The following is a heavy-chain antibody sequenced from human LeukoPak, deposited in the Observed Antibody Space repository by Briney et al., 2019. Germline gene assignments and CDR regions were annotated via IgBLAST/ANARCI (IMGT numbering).Heavy chain of an antibody. CDR1: GDSISSYY. V-gene: IGHV4-4*08. D-gene: IGHD1-14*01. CDR3: ARGARKGVYAFDI. J-gene: IGHJ3*02. CDR2: ISSSGST. Sequence: ETLSLTCTVSGDSISSYYWSWIRQPPGKGLEWIGYISSSGSTDYNPSLKSRVTISVDTSKNQFSLNLSSVTAADTAVYFCARGARKGVYAFDIWGQGTMVTVSS.